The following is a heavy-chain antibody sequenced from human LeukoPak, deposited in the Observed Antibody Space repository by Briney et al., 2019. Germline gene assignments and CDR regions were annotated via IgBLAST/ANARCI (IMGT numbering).Heavy chain of an antibody. V-gene: IGHV3-33*01. CDR3: AREGRIYGDFDFDY. Sequence: GGSLRLSCAASGFPFSTYAMHWVRQAPGTGLEWVAVIWYDGSDKYYAYSVEGRFTISRDNSENTVYLQMDSLRAEDTAVYYCAREGRIYGDFDFDYWGQGTLVTVS. J-gene: IGHJ4*02. CDR2: IWYDGSDK. D-gene: IGHD4-17*01. CDR1: GFPFSTYA.